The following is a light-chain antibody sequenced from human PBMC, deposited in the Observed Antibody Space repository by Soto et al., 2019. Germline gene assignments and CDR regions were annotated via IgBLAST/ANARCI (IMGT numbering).Light chain of an antibody. CDR1: SSNIGAGYN. CDR3: QSYDNGLSAYV. V-gene: IGLV1-40*01. Sequence: QSVLTQPPSVSGAPGQRVTISCTGSSSNIGAGYNVHWYQKLPGIAPRLLIFADSIRPSGVPDRFSGSKSDTSASLDITGLQSGDEADYYCQSYDNGLSAYVFGTGTKLTVL. CDR2: ADS. J-gene: IGLJ1*01.